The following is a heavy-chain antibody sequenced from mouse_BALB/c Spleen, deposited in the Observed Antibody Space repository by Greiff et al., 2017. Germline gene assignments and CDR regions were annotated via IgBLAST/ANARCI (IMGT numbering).Heavy chain of an antibody. D-gene: IGHD2-3*01. Sequence: VQLQQSGAELVRPGPSVMVSCKASGYAFTNYLIVWVKQRPGQGLEWFGVINPGSGGTNYNEKFKGKATLTADKSSSTAYMQLSSLTSDDSAVYFCARGPIYDGYDVVDYWGQGTTLTVAS. V-gene: IGHV1-54*01. CDR1: GYAFTNYL. J-gene: IGHJ2*01. CDR2: INPGSGGT. CDR3: ARGPIYDGYDVVDY.